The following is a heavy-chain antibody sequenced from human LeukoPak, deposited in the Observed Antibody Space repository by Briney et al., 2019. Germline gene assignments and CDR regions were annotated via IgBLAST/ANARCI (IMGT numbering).Heavy chain of an antibody. CDR1: GFTFDDYA. CDR3: ARGYYYDSSGYWAPFDY. CDR2: ISWNSGSI. D-gene: IGHD3-22*01. V-gene: IGHV3-9*01. Sequence: TGRSLRLSCAASGFTFDDYAMHWVRQAPGKGLEWVSGISWNSGSIGYADSLKGRFTISRDNAKNSLYLQMNSLRAEDTAVYYCARGYYYDSSGYWAPFDYWGQGTLVTVSS. J-gene: IGHJ4*02.